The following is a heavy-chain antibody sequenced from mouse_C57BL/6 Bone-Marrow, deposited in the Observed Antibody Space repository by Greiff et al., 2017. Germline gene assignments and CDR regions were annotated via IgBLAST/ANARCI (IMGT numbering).Heavy chain of an antibody. CDR1: GFTFSDYG. J-gene: IGHJ2*01. CDR3: ARALYYGSPHFDY. D-gene: IGHD2-1*01. CDR2: ISSGSSTI. V-gene: IGHV5-17*01. Sequence: DVHLVESGGGLVKPGGSLKLSCAASGFTFSDYGMHWVRQAPEKGLEWVAYISSGSSTIYYADTVKGRFTISRDNAKNTLFLQMTSLRSEDTAMYYCARALYYGSPHFDYWGQGTTLTVSS.